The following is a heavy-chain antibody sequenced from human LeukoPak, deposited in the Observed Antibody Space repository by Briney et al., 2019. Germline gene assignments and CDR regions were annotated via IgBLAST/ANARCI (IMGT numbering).Heavy chain of an antibody. Sequence: GGSLRLSCAASGFTVSNKYMTWVRQAPGKGLEWVSLIYSDGRTYYADSVKGRCTISRDGSKNTLYLQMNSLRVEDAAVYYCARGLFLSGYLDAFDIWGQGTVVTVSS. CDR2: IYSDGRT. CDR3: ARGLFLSGYLDAFDI. CDR1: GFTVSNKY. D-gene: IGHD3-22*01. J-gene: IGHJ3*02. V-gene: IGHV3-53*01.